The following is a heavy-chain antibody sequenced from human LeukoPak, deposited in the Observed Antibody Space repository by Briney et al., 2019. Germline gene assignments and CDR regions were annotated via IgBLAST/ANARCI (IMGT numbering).Heavy chain of an antibody. J-gene: IGHJ5*02. CDR2: TSGGGGNT. Sequence: PGGSLRLSCAASGFTFRSYVMSWVRQAPGKGLEWISSTSGGGGNTYYADSVKGRFTISRDNAKNSLYLQMNSLRAEDTAVYYCARNRVYYDCSGFDPWGQGTLVTVSS. CDR3: ARNRVYYDCSGFDP. D-gene: IGHD3-22*01. V-gene: IGHV3-21*01. CDR1: GFTFRSYV.